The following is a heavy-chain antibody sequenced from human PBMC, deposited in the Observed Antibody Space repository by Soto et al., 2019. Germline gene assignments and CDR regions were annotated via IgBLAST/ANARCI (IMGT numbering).Heavy chain of an antibody. CDR1: GYTFTGYY. CDR2: INPNSGGT. J-gene: IGHJ3*02. CDR3: ARVDCSSTSCYAPRRAFDI. D-gene: IGHD2-2*01. Sequence: GASVKVSCKASGYTFTGYYMHWVRQAPGQGLEWMGWINPNSGGTNYAQKFQGRVTMTRDTSISTAYMELSRLRSDDTAVYYCARVDCSSTSCYAPRRAFDIWGQGTMVTV. V-gene: IGHV1-2*02.